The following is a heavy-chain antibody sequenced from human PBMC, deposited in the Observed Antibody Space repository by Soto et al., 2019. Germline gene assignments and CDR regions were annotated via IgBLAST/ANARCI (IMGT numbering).Heavy chain of an antibody. J-gene: IGHJ4*02. Sequence: PSETLSLTCTVSGGSISSSSYYWGWIRQPPGKGLEWIGSIYYSGSTYYNPSLKSRVTISVDTSKNQFSLKLSSVTAADTAVYYCARGPLAFGVVIMIYFDYWGQGTLVTVSS. D-gene: IGHD3-3*01. CDR3: ARGPLAFGVVIMIYFDY. CDR2: IYYSGST. V-gene: IGHV4-39*07. CDR1: GGSISSSSYY.